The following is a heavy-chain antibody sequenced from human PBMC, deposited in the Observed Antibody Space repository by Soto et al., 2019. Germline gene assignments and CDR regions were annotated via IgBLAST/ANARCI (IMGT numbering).Heavy chain of an antibody. CDR2: ISSSGSYT. CDR1: GIAFSAHT. J-gene: IGHJ4*02. Sequence: EVQLVDSGGGLVQPGGSLRLSCAASGIAFSAHTMYWVRQPPGKGLEWVSYISSSGSYTTYADSVKGRFTISRDNARNSLSLEMNGLRDDDTAIYCCVRGRADHAYFESWGQGTLVTVSS. V-gene: IGHV3-48*02. CDR3: VRGRADHAYFES.